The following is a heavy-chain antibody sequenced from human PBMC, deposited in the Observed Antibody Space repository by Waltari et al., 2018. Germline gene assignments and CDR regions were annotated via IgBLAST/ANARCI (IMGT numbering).Heavy chain of an antibody. D-gene: IGHD3-22*01. CDR1: GGSISSSSYY. CDR2: IYYSGSI. V-gene: IGHV4-39*01. Sequence: QLQLQESGPRLVKPSETLSLICAVSGGSISSSSYYWGWIRQPPGKGLEWIGSIYYSGSIYYNPSFKSRVTVSVDTSKNQFSLKLSSVTAADTAMYYCARPSMTMRAFDIWGQGTMVTVSS. J-gene: IGHJ3*02. CDR3: ARPSMTMRAFDI.